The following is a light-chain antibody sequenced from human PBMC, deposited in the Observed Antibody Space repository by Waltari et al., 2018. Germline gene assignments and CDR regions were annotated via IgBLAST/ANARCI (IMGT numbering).Light chain of an antibody. CDR3: SSYTSTSTPYNV. Sequence: QSALTQPASVSGSPGRSITISCTGTSSDVGGHEFVSWYQQYPGKAPKLIIYGGSDRPSGVSNRFSGSKSGNTASLTISGLQTEDEADYYCSSYTSTSTPYNVFGSGTKVTVL. CDR2: GGS. V-gene: IGLV2-14*03. CDR1: SSDVGGHEF. J-gene: IGLJ6*01.